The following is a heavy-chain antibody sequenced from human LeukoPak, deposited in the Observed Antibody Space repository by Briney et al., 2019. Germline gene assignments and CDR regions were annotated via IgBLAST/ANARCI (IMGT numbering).Heavy chain of an antibody. CDR2: ISYDGSNN. CDR1: GFTFSSHA. CDR3: AREAYYGSGSGAFDI. J-gene: IGHJ3*02. Sequence: PGRSLRLSCAASGFTFSSHAMLWVRQAPGKGLEWVAVISYDGSNNYYAASVKVRFTISSDNSKNTLYLQMNSLRAEDTAVYYCAREAYYGSGSGAFDIWGQGTMVTVSS. V-gene: IGHV3-30*04. D-gene: IGHD3-10*01.